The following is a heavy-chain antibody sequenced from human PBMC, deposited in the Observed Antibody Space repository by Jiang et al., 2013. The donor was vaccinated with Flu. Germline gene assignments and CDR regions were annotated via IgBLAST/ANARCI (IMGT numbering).Heavy chain of an antibody. D-gene: IGHD3-22*01. V-gene: IGHV1-3*01. CDR2: INAGNGNT. CDR1: GYTFTSYA. CDR3: ARDDSSGNLFDY. J-gene: IGHJ4*02. Sequence: EVKKPGASVKVSCKASGYTFTSYAMHWVRQAPGQRLEWMGWINAGNGNTKYSQKFQGRVTITRDTSASTAYMELSRLRSDDTAVYYCARDDSSGNLFDYWGQGTLVTVSS.